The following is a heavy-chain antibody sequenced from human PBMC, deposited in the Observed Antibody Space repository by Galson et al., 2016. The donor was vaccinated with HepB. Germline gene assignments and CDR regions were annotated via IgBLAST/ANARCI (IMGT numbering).Heavy chain of an antibody. J-gene: IGHJ4*02. CDR1: GFTFRYYY. CDR3: AGGGAEMALAGPAFDD. D-gene: IGHD6-19*01. V-gene: IGHV3-11*04. Sequence: SLRLSCAASGFTFRYYYMSWIRQAPGAGLEWVSYISSSGTTIYYADSVKGRFTISRDNAKNSLYLQMHSLSAADTAVYFCAGGGAEMALAGPAFDDWGQGTLVIVSS. CDR2: ISSSGTTI.